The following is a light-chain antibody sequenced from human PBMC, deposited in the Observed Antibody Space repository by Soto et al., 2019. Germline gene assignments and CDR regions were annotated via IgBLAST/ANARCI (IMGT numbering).Light chain of an antibody. CDR3: CSYAGSSTFL. V-gene: IGLV2-23*03. J-gene: IGLJ2*01. CDR2: EGS. CDR1: SSDVGSYNL. Sequence: QSVLTQPASVSGSPGQSITISCTGTSSDVGSYNLVSWYQQHPGKAPKLMIYEGSKRPSGVSNRFSGSKSGNTASLTISGPQAEDDADYYCCSYAGSSTFLFGGGTKLTVL.